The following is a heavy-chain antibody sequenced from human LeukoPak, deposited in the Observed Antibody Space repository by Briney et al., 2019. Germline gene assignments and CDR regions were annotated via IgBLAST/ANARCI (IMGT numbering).Heavy chain of an antibody. CDR2: IDKTGGST. CDR1: GFTFDDYA. V-gene: IGHV3-74*01. D-gene: IGHD3-10*01. Sequence: QPGGSLTLPCAASGFTFDDYAMHWVRQAPGKGLVWVSRIDKTGGSTSYADSVKGRFTVSRDNAKNTLYLQMNSLRAEDTAVYYCARDLYGSGSIPDYWGQGTLVTVSS. J-gene: IGHJ4*02. CDR3: ARDLYGSGSIPDY.